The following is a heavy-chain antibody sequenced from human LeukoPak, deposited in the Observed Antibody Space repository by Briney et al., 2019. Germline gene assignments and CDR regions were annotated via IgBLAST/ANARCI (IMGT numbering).Heavy chain of an antibody. J-gene: IGHJ3*02. CDR3: ASLTARLREDAFDI. V-gene: IGHV4-39*07. CDR1: GGSISRSSYY. CDR2: IYYSGST. Sequence: PSETLSLTCTVSGGSISRSSYYWGWIRQPPGKGLEWIGSIYYSGSTNYNPSLKSRVTISVDKSKNQFSLKLSSVTAADTAVYYCASLTARLREDAFDIWGQGTMVTVSS. D-gene: IGHD4-17*01.